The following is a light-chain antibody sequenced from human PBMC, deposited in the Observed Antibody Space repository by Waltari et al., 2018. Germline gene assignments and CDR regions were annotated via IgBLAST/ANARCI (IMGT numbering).Light chain of an antibody. CDR3: GTWDASLTAWV. J-gene: IGLJ3*02. Sequence: QSVLTQPPAISAAAGQTVTISCSGTRSNIGHYNVSWYQQVPETAPKILIYDNFKRPSGVSDRFSGSKSGTSATLVITGLQTGDEADYFCGTWDASLTAWVFGGGTRLSVL. CDR2: DNF. CDR1: RSNIGHYN. V-gene: IGLV1-51*01.